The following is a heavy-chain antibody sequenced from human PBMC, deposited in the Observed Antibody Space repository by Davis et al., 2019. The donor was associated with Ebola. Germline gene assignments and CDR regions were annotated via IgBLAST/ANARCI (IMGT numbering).Heavy chain of an antibody. Sequence: ASVKVSCKASGYTFTSYDINWVRQATGQGLEWMGWMNPNSGNTGYAQKFQGRVTITRNTSISTAYMGLSSLRSEDTAVYYCARERIAVAGPIYYYYGMDVWGQGTTVTVSS. V-gene: IGHV1-8*03. J-gene: IGHJ6*02. CDR2: MNPNSGNT. D-gene: IGHD6-19*01. CDR3: ARERIAVAGPIYYYYGMDV. CDR1: GYTFTSYD.